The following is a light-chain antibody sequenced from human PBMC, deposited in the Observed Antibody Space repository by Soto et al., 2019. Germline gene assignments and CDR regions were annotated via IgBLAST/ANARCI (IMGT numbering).Light chain of an antibody. V-gene: IGLV8-61*01. CDR2: RTN. J-gene: IGLJ3*02. Sequence: QAVVTQEPSFSLSPGGTVTLTCALSSGSVSTNNYPSWCQQTPGQPPRTLIFRTNTRSSGVPDRFSGSILGSKAALTITGAQADDESDYYCVLYMGRGIWVFGGGTKLTVL. CDR1: SGSVSTNNY. CDR3: VLYMGRGIWV.